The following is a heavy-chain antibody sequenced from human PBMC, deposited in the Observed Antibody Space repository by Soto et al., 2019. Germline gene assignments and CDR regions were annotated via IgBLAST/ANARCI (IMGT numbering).Heavy chain of an antibody. Sequence: ASVKVSCKASGYTFTSYYMHWVRQAPGQGLEWMGIINPSGGSTSYAQKFQGRVTMTRDTSTSTVYMELSSLRSDDTAVYYCARSEQWLVHWFDPWGQGTLVTVSS. CDR1: GYTFTSYY. D-gene: IGHD6-19*01. CDR3: ARSEQWLVHWFDP. CDR2: INPSGGST. J-gene: IGHJ5*02. V-gene: IGHV1-46*01.